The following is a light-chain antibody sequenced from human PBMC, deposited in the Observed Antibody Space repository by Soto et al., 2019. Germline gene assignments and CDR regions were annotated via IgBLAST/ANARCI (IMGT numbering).Light chain of an antibody. J-gene: IGKJ1*01. Sequence: IQMTHAPSTLSASVLYRVSITFRASQSISSWLAWYQQKPGKAPKLLIYDASSLESGVPSRFSGSGSGTEFTLTISSLQPDDFATYYCQQYNSYWTFGQGTKVDIK. CDR1: QSISSW. CDR3: QQYNSYWT. V-gene: IGKV1-5*01. CDR2: DAS.